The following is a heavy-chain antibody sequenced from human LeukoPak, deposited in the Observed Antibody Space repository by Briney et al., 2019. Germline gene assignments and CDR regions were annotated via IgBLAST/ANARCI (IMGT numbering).Heavy chain of an antibody. CDR3: ARDRRRYCSGGSCRDYYYYYGMDV. Sequence: PSETLSLTCTVSGGSISSSSYYWGWIRQPPGKGLEWIGSIYYSGSTYYNPSLKSRVTISVDTSKNQFSLKLSSVTAADTAVYYCARDRRRYCSGGSCRDYYYYYGMDVWGQGTTVTVSS. D-gene: IGHD2-15*01. J-gene: IGHJ6*02. CDR1: GGSISSSSYY. CDR2: IYYSGST. V-gene: IGHV4-39*07.